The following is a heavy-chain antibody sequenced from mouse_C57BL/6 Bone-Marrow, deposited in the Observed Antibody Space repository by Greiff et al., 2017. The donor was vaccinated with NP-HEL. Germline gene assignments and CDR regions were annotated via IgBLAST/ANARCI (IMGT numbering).Heavy chain of an antibody. CDR1: GFSLTSYG. J-gene: IGHJ1*03. CDR3: AKKEGYYYGSSWYFDV. Sequence: QVQLKESGPGLVAPSQSLSITCTVSGFSLTSYGVSWVRPPPGKGLEWLGVLWGDGSTNYHSALISRLSISKDNSKSQVYLKLNSLQTDDTATYYCAKKEGYYYGSSWYFDVWGTGTTVTVSS. D-gene: IGHD1-1*01. CDR2: LWGDGST. V-gene: IGHV2-3*01.